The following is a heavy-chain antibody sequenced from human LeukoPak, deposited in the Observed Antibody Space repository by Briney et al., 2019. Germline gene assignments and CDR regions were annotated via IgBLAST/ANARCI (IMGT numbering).Heavy chain of an antibody. CDR2: INPNSSGT. D-gene: IGHD3-9*01. V-gene: IGHV1-2*02. Sequence: ASVKVSCKASGYTFTGYYMNWVRQAPGQGLEWMGWINPNSSGTNYAQKFQGRVTMTRDTSISTAYMELSRLRSDDTAVYYCAREPTYDIGRIDYWGQGTLVTVSS. CDR3: AREPTYDIGRIDY. CDR1: GYTFTGYY. J-gene: IGHJ4*02.